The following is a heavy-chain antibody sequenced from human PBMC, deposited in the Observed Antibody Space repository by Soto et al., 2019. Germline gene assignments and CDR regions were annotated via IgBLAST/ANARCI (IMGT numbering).Heavy chain of an antibody. J-gene: IGHJ6*03. CDR2: IKQDGSEK. D-gene: IGHD2-2*01. Sequence: GGSLRLSCAASGFTFSSYWMSWVRQAPGKGLEWVANIKQDGSEKYYVDSLKGRFTISRDNAKNSLFLQMNSLRAEDTAVYYCASRSVPAAMPWYYYYYYMDVWGKGTTVTVSS. V-gene: IGHV3-7*01. CDR3: ASRSVPAAMPWYYYYYYMDV. CDR1: GFTFSSYW.